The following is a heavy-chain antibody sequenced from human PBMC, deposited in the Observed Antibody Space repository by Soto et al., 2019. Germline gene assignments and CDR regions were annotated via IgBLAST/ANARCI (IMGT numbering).Heavy chain of an antibody. V-gene: IGHV3-9*01. CDR2: ISWNSGII. CDR1: GFTFDDYG. D-gene: IGHD2-2*02. CDR3: ARELGYCSSTSCYKGYYGMDV. Sequence: EVQLVESGGGLVQPGRSLRLSCAASGFTFDDYGMHWVRQAPGKGLEWVSAISWNSGIIDYGDSVRGRFTTSRDNAKNTLYLQMNSLRAEDTAVYYCARELGYCSSTSCYKGYYGMDVWGPGTTVTVS. J-gene: IGHJ6*02.